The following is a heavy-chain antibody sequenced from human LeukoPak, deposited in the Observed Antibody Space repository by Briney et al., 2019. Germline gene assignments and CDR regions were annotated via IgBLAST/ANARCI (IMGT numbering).Heavy chain of an antibody. J-gene: IGHJ6*03. CDR1: GGSISSSSYY. Sequence: PSETLSLTCTVSGGSISSSSYYWGWTRQPPGKGLEWIGSIYYSGSTYYNPSLKSRVTISVDTSKNQFSLKLSSVTAADTAVYYCARGGPSSWYYYYYYMDVWGKGTTVTVSS. CDR3: ARGGPSSWYYYYYYMDV. CDR2: IYYSGST. D-gene: IGHD6-13*01. V-gene: IGHV4-39*01.